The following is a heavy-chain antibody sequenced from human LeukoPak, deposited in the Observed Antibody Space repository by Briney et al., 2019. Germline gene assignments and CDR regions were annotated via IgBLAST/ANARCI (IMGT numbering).Heavy chain of an antibody. Sequence: PGGSLRLSCAASGFTFSSYSMNWVRQAPGKGLEWVSSISSSSSYIYYADSVKGRFTISRDNAKNSLYLQMNSLRAEDTAVHYCARDRRVYTDLFDYWGQGTLVTVSS. CDR2: ISSSSSYI. V-gene: IGHV3-21*01. CDR3: ARDRRVYTDLFDY. D-gene: IGHD5/OR15-5a*01. J-gene: IGHJ4*02. CDR1: GFTFSSYS.